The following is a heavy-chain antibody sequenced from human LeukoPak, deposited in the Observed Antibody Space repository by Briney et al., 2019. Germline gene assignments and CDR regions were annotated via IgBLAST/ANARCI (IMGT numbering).Heavy chain of an antibody. V-gene: IGHV1-2*06. J-gene: IGHJ5*02. Sequence: ASVKVSCKASGNTFTAYYIHWVRQAPGQGLEWMGRINPNSGGTDYAQNFRGRVTLTRDTSIGTAYMDLTRLRSDDTAMYYCASDQAGSVNSFDPWGQGTLVTVSS. CDR2: INPNSGGT. CDR3: ASDQAGSVNSFDP. CDR1: GNTFTAYY.